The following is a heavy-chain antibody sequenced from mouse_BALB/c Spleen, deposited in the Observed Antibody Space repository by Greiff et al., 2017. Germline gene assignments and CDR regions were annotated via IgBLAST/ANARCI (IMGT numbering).Heavy chain of an antibody. CDR1: GFSLTSYG. J-gene: IGHJ1*01. CDR2: IWSGGST. D-gene: IGHD1-1*01. Sequence: VKLVESGPGLVQPSQSLSITCTVSGFSLTSYGVHWVRQSPGKGLEWLGVIWSGGSTDYNAAFISRLSISKDNSKSQVFFKMNSLQADDTAIYYCARNCYGSSYSYWYFDVWGAGTTVTVSS. CDR3: ARNCYGSSYSYWYFDV. V-gene: IGHV2-4-1*01.